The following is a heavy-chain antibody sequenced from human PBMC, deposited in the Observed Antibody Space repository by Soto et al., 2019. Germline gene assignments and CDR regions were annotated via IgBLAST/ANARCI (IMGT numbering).Heavy chain of an antibody. CDR2: IIPILGIA. J-gene: IGHJ4*02. Sequence: QVQLVQSGAEVKKPGSSVKVSCKASGGTFSSYTISWVRQAPGQGLEWMGRIIPILGIANYAQKFQGRVTITADKSPSTAYMELSSLRSEDTAVYYCARDRGYSGYDLGYYFDYWGQGTLVTVSS. CDR1: GGTFSSYT. D-gene: IGHD5-12*01. V-gene: IGHV1-69*08. CDR3: ARDRGYSGYDLGYYFDY.